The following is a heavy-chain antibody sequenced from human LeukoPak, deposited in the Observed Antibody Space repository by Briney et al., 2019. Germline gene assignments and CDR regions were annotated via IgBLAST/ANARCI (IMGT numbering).Heavy chain of an antibody. J-gene: IGHJ3*02. D-gene: IGHD3/OR15-3a*01. CDR3: ARWTGKGDAFDI. Sequence: GGTLRLSCAASGFTFSSYWMHWVRQAPGEGQVWVSRINSDGSSTSYADSVKDRFTISRDNAKNTLYLQMNSLRAEDTAVYYCARWTGKGDAFDIWGQGTMVTVSS. V-gene: IGHV3-74*01. CDR1: GFTFSSYW. CDR2: INSDGSST.